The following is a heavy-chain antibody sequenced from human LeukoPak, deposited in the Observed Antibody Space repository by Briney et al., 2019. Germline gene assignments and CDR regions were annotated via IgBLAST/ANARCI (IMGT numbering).Heavy chain of an antibody. V-gene: IGHV3-7*01. J-gene: IGHJ4*02. CDR2: IKQDGSEK. CDR1: GFTFSSYW. D-gene: IGHD3-9*01. CDR3: ARDLGLRYFDWSPYFDY. Sequence: GGSLRLSCAASGFTFSSYWMSWARQAPGKGLEWVANIKQDGSEKYYVDSVKGRFTISRDNAKNSLYLQMNSLRAEDTAVYYCARDLGLRYFDWSPYFDYWGQGTLVTVSS.